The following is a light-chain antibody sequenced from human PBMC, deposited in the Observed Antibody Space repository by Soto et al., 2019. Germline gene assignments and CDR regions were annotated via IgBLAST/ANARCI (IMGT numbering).Light chain of an antibody. Sequence: QAVVTQDPSLTVSPGGTVTLTCGSSTGAVTSGHYPYWFQQKPGQAPTTLIYNTNNKHSWTPARFSASLLGGKAALTLSGAQPEDEAEYDCLLSYRGADVVFGVGTKLTVL. V-gene: IGLV7-46*01. CDR1: TGAVTSGHY. CDR2: NTN. J-gene: IGLJ2*01. CDR3: LLSYRGADVV.